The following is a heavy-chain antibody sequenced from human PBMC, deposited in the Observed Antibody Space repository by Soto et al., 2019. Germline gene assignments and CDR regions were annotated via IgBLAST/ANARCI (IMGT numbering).Heavy chain of an antibody. D-gene: IGHD2-15*01. Sequence: ASVKVSCKASGYTFTSYDINWVRQATGQGLEWMGWMNPNSGNTGYAQKFQGRVTMTRNTSISTAYMELSSLRSEDTAGYYCARGGLGYCSGGSCSDYWGQGTLVTVSS. V-gene: IGHV1-8*01. CDR3: ARGGLGYCSGGSCSDY. CDR1: GYTFTSYD. CDR2: MNPNSGNT. J-gene: IGHJ4*02.